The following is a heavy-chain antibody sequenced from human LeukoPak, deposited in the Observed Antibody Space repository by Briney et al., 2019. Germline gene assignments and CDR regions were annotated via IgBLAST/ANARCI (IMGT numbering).Heavy chain of an antibody. J-gene: IGHJ4*02. CDR2: IWYDGSNK. CDR1: GFTFSSYG. CDR3: VRDGDDFNFDY. V-gene: IGHV3-33*01. D-gene: IGHD5-24*01. Sequence: GGSLRLSCAASGFTFSSYGMHWVRQAPGKGLEWVAVIWYDGSNKYYADSVKGRFTISRDNSKNTLYLQMNSLRAEDTAVYFCVRDGDDFNFDYWGQGSLVTVSS.